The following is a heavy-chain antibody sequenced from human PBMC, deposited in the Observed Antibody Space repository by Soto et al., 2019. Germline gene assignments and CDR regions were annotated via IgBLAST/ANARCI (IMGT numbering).Heavy chain of an antibody. Sequence: QVQLQESGPGLVRPSQTLSLTCTVSGGSITNGDYYWNWIRQHPGKGLEWIGYINYRGTTFYNPSLKSRGFISVETSKNPFSLNLSSVTAADAAVYFCARDAPGDAPYWGQGTLVTVSS. D-gene: IGHD2-2*01. J-gene: IGHJ1*01. CDR1: GGSITNGDYY. V-gene: IGHV4-31*03. CDR3: ARDAPGDAPY. CDR2: INYRGTT.